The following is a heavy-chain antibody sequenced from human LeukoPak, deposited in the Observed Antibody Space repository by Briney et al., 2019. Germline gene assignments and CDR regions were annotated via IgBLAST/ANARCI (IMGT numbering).Heavy chain of an antibody. D-gene: IGHD2-21*01. CDR2: IYHSGST. V-gene: IGHV4-4*02. Sequence: SGTLSLTCAVSGGSISSSNWWSWVRQPPGKGLEWIGEIYHSGSTNYSPSLKSRVTISVDTSKSQFSLKLSSVTAADTAVYYCARRSTVVGMGWFDPWGQGTLVTVSS. J-gene: IGHJ5*02. CDR1: GGSISSSNW. CDR3: ARRSTVVGMGWFDP.